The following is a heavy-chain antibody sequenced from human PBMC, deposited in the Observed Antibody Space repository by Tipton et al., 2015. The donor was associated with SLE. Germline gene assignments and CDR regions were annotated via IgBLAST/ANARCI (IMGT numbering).Heavy chain of an antibody. D-gene: IGHD6-13*01. CDR2: INHSGST. CDR3: AGGEPYSSFTG. CDR1: GVSFSGYY. V-gene: IGHV4-34*01. J-gene: IGHJ4*02. Sequence: TLSLTCAVYGVSFSGYYWSWIRQPPGKGLEWIGEINHSGSTNYNPSLKSRVTISVDTSKNQFSLKLNSVTAADTAVYYCAGGEPYSSFTGWGQGTLFTVSS.